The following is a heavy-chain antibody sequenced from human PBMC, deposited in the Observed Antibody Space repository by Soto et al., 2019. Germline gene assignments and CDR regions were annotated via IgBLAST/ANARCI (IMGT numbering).Heavy chain of an antibody. Sequence: QVQLVQSGAEVKKPGASVRVSCKASEYTFTRYHMHWVRQAPGQGLEWMGVINPSTTTTYAQKFQGRVTMTRDTSTSTAYMELSSLRSDDTAVYYCAREAEEYSGSDYWGPGTLVTVSS. CDR2: INPSTTT. CDR3: AREAEEYSGSDY. V-gene: IGHV1-46*03. D-gene: IGHD3-10*01. J-gene: IGHJ4*02. CDR1: EYTFTRYH.